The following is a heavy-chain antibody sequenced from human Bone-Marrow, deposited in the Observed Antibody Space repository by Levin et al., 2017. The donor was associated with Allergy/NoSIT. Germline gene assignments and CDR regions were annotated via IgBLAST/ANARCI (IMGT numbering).Heavy chain of an antibody. CDR1: GFTFTSYA. D-gene: IGHD3-22*01. V-gene: IGHV3-23*01. CDR3: AKAGHQLDSSSSYLWFDA. CDR2: IRSSGNSV. J-gene: IGHJ5*02. Sequence: PGGSLRLSCAASGFTFTSYAMNWVRHAPGKGLEWVSSIRSSGNSVFYADSVKGRFPISRDNSKNTLYLEMNSLRAEDTAVYYCAKAGHQLDSSSSYLWFDAWGQGTLVTVSS.